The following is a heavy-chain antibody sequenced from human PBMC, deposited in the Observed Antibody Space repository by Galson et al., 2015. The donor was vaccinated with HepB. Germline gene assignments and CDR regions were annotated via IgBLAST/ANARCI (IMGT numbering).Heavy chain of an antibody. J-gene: IGHJ6*02. CDR2: INSDGSST. D-gene: IGHD3-10*01. CDR3: ASAGKGRIISGVIYYYYGMDV. V-gene: IGHV3-74*01. Sequence: SLRLSCAASGFTFSSYWMHWVRQAPGKGLVWVSRINSDGSSTSYADSVKGRFTISRDNAKNTLYLQMNSLRAEDTAVYYCASAGKGRIISGVIYYYYGMDVWGQGTTVTVSS. CDR1: GFTFSSYW.